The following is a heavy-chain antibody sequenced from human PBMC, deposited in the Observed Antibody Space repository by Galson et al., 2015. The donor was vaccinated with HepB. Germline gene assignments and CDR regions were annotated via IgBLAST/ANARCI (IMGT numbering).Heavy chain of an antibody. V-gene: IGHV5-10-1*01. CDR1: GYSFTSYW. CDR3: ARRYIGPADRRRAGDH. Sequence: QSGAEVKKPGESLRISCKGSGYSFTSYWFTWVRQMPGKGLEWMGRIDPRDSYTKYSPSFQGHVTISVDKSRSTAHLQWNSLRASDTAMYYCARRYIGPADRRRAGDHWGQGTLVTVSS. J-gene: IGHJ4*02. D-gene: IGHD2-2*01. CDR2: IDPRDSYT.